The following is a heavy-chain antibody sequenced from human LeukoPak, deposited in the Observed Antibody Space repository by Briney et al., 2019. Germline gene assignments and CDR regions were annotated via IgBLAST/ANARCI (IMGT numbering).Heavy chain of an antibody. J-gene: IGHJ4*02. V-gene: IGHV1-69*05. Sequence: SVKVSCKASGGAFSSYAISWVRQAPGQGLEWMGRIIPIFGTANYAQKFQGRVTITTDESTSTAYMELSSLRSEDTAVYYCARETDYYDSSGYAGLWYWGQGTLVTVSS. CDR1: GGAFSSYA. CDR3: ARETDYYDSSGYAGLWY. D-gene: IGHD3-22*01. CDR2: IIPIFGTA.